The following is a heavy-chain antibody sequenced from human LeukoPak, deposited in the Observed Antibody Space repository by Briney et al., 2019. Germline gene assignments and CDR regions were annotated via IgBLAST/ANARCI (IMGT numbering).Heavy chain of an antibody. CDR1: GFTFSSYW. Sequence: PGGSLRLSCAASGFTFSSYWMSWVRQAPGKGLEWVANLKQDGSEKYYVDSVKGRFTISRDNAKNSLYLQMNSLRAEDTAVYYCALRYYDFWSGHKGAFDIWGQGTMVTVSS. CDR3: ALRYYDFWSGHKGAFDI. V-gene: IGHV3-7*01. CDR2: LKQDGSEK. D-gene: IGHD3-3*01. J-gene: IGHJ3*02.